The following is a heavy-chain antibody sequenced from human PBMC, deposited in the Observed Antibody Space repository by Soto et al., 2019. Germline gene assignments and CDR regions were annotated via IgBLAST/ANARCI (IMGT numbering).Heavy chain of an antibody. D-gene: IGHD3-16*02. CDR3: ANYVWGSYRQTRDY. CDR2: ISSSSSTI. V-gene: IGHV3-48*02. J-gene: IGHJ4*02. Sequence: GGSLRLSCAASGFTFSSYSMNWVRQAPGKGLEWVSYISSSSSTIYYADSVKGRFTISRDNAKNSLYMQMNSLRDEDTAVYYCANYVWGSYRQTRDYWGQGTLVTVSS. CDR1: GFTFSSYS.